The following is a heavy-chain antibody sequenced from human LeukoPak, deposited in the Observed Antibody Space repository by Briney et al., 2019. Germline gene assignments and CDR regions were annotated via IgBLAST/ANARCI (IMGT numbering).Heavy chain of an antibody. J-gene: IGHJ4*02. CDR3: AKSPQGYYDSSGYYFDY. Sequence: PGGSLRLSCAASGFTVSSNYMSWVRQAPGKGLEWVSAISGSGGSTYYADSVKGRFTISRDNSKNTLYLQMNSLRAEDTAVYYCAKSPQGYYDSSGYYFDYWGQGTLVTVSS. V-gene: IGHV3-23*01. CDR2: ISGSGGST. D-gene: IGHD3-22*01. CDR1: GFTVSSNY.